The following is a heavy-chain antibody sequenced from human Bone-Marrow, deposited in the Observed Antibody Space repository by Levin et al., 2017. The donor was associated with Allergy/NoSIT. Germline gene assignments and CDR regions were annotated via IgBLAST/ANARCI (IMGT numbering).Heavy chain of an antibody. D-gene: IGHD5-24*01. CDR1: GFTFSDYY. CDR3: AAVEMATLKLDY. J-gene: IGHJ4*02. Sequence: PGGSLRLSCAASGFTFSDYYMSWIRQAPGKGLEWVSYISSSGSTIYYADSVKGRFTISRDNAKNSLYLQMNSLRAEDTAVYYCAAVEMATLKLDYWGQGTLVTVSS. CDR2: ISSSGSTI. V-gene: IGHV3-11*01.